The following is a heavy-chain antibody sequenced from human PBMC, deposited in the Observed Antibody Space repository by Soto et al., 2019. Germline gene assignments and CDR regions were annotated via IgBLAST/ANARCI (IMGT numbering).Heavy chain of an antibody. Sequence: SETLSLTCTVSGGSISSSSYYWGWIRQPPGKGLEWIGSIYYSGSTYYNPSLKSRVTISVDTSKNQFSLKLSSVTAADTAVYYCARVWGQWLFDYWGQGTLVTVSS. D-gene: IGHD6-19*01. V-gene: IGHV4-39*01. CDR1: GGSISSSSYY. CDR3: ARVWGQWLFDY. J-gene: IGHJ4*02. CDR2: IYYSGST.